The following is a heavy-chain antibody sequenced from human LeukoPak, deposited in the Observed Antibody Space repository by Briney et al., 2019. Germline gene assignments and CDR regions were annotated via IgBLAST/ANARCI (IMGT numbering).Heavy chain of an antibody. D-gene: IGHD3-16*01. CDR1: GFTFSNYG. CDR3: AKDRAVSGGYFDS. V-gene: IGHV3-30*02. Sequence: SGGSLRLSCAASGFTFSNYGMHWVRQAPGNGLEWVAFTRTDETTKYYADSVKGRFTISRDNSKNTLYLQMNSLRTEDTAVYYCAKDRAVSGGYFDSWGQGTLVTVSS. J-gene: IGHJ4*02. CDR2: TRTDETTK.